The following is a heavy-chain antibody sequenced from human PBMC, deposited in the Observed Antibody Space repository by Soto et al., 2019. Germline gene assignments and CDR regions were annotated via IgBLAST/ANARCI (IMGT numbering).Heavy chain of an antibody. Sequence: ASVKVSCKASGYIFTNYYMHXVRQAPGQGLEWMGWMNPNSGNTGYAQKFQGRVTMTRNTSISTAYMELSSLRSEDTAVYYCARGGVFFFAAPTNPFDYWGQGTLVTVSS. CDR3: ARGGVFFFAAPTNPFDY. V-gene: IGHV1-8*02. D-gene: IGHD3-10*01. CDR2: MNPNSGNT. CDR1: GYIFTNYY. J-gene: IGHJ4*02.